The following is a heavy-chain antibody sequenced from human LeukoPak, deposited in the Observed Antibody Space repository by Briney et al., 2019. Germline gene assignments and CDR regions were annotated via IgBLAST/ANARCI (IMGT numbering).Heavy chain of an antibody. J-gene: IGHJ3*02. CDR1: GFTFSTYW. CDR3: ARDSGGSQTNAFDI. D-gene: IGHD1-26*01. Sequence: GGSLRLSCAASGFTFSTYWMHWVRQTPGKGLVWVSRIKYDGSTTNYADSVKGRFTISRDNAENTLYLQMNSLRAEDTAVYYCARDSGGSQTNAFDIWGQGTMVTVSS. CDR2: IKYDGSTT. V-gene: IGHV3-74*01.